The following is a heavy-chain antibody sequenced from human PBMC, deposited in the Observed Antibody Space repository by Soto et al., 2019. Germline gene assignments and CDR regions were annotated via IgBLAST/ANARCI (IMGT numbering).Heavy chain of an antibody. Sequence: QVQLVQSGAAVKKPGASVKVSCKASGYTFTSYAMHWVRQAPGQRLEWMGWINAGNGNTKYSQKFQGIVTITRDTSGIIAYIVRTSLRSEDTAVYYCARGGSLYLYSDLCGRGTLGSV. V-gene: IGHV1-3*01. CDR2: INAGNGNT. CDR1: GYTFTSYA. D-gene: IGHD1-26*01. CDR3: ARGGSLYLYSDL. J-gene: IGHJ2*01.